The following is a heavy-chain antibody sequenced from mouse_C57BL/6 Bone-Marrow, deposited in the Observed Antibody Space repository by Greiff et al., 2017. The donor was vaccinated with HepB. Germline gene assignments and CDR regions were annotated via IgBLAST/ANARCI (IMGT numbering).Heavy chain of an antibody. CDR1: GYAFSSSW. V-gene: IGHV1-82*01. J-gene: IGHJ1*03. CDR2: IYPGDGDT. D-gene: IGHD2-5*01. Sequence: QVQLQQSGPELVKPGASVKISCKASGYAFSSSWMNWVKQRPGKGLEWIGRIYPGDGDTNYNGKFKAKATLTADKSSSTAYMQLSSLTSEDSAVYFCARSNYSKRYFDVWGTGTTVTVSS. CDR3: ARSNYSKRYFDV.